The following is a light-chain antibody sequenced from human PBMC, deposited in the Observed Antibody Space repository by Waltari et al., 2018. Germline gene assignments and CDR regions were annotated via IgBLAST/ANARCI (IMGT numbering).Light chain of an antibody. J-gene: IGKJ1*01. CDR3: QQSFSSPWT. V-gene: IGKV1-39*01. CDR1: QDVGTN. CDR2: GAS. Sequence: DIQMTQSPPSLSASVGDTITITCRASQDVGTNVNWYQYTPPKAPKHLIFGASSLQRGVPSRFSGRGSGTDFTLTVSSLQPEDFTTYCCQQSFSSPWTFGPGTQV.